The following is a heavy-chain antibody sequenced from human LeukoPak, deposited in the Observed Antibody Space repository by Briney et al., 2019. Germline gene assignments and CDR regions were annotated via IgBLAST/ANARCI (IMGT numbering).Heavy chain of an antibody. Sequence: GTSLGLSCAASGFSISTYSMHWVRQVPGKGLEWAAVLSSLGRQEYYADSVKGRFTISGDNSKNTLFLQMNSLRVEDTGLYYCARAFAGAPFDLWGRGTLVTVSS. D-gene: IGHD3-10*01. CDR1: GFSISTYS. J-gene: IGHJ2*01. V-gene: IGHV3-30*04. CDR3: ARAFAGAPFDL. CDR2: LSSLGRQE.